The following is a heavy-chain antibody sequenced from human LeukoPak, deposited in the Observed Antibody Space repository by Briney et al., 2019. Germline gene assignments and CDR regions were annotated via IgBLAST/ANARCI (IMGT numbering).Heavy chain of an antibody. V-gene: IGHV4-38-2*02. D-gene: IGHD3-22*01. Sequence: SETLSLTCTVSGYSISSDYYWGWIRQPPGKGLEWVGTIYHSGSTYYNPSLKSRVTISVDTSKNQFSLKLSSVTAADTAVYYCARDLAYYYDSSGYRPNWFDPWGQGTLVTVSS. CDR3: ARDLAYYYDSSGYRPNWFDP. CDR1: GYSISSDYY. CDR2: IYHSGST. J-gene: IGHJ5*02.